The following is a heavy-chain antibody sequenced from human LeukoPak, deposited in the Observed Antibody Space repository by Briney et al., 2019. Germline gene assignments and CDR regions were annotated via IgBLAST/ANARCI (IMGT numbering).Heavy chain of an antibody. J-gene: IGHJ4*02. CDR2: IYTSGST. CDR1: GGSISSGSYY. V-gene: IGHV4-61*02. Sequence: PSETLSLTCTVSGGSISSGSYYWSWIRQPAGKGLEWIGRIYTSGSTNYNPSLKSRVTISVDTSKNQFSLKLSSVTAADTAVYYCARDRVAGTVDYWGQGTLVTVSS. CDR3: ARDRVAGTVDY. D-gene: IGHD6-19*01.